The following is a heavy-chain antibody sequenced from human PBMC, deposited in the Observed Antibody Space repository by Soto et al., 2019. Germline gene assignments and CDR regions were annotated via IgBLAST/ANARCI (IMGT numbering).Heavy chain of an antibody. CDR2: VDQDGSAK. V-gene: IGHV3-7*01. D-gene: IGHD3-22*01. J-gene: IGHJ4*02. Sequence: HPGGSLRLSGAASGFAFNSYYMSWVRQARGKGLEWVATVDQDGSAKYYVDSVKGRFTISRDNAKNSLYVQMNSLRGEDTAVYYCARYCAYDSIYYCSSDRLDYWGQGTLVTVSS. CDR3: ARYCAYDSIYYCSSDRLDY. CDR1: GFAFNSYY.